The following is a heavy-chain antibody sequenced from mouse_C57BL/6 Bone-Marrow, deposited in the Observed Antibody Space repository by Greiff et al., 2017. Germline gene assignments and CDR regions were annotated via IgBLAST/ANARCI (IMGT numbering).Heavy chain of an antibody. CDR1: GFTFSSYG. J-gene: IGHJ3*01. CDR2: ISSGGSYT. CDR3: ARPNYVGFAD. V-gene: IGHV5-6*01. Sequence: EVQRVESGGDLVKPGGSLKLSCAASGFTFSSYGMSWVRQTPDKRLEWVATISSGGSYTYSPDSVKGRFTISSDNAKNTLYLQMSSLKSEDTARYYCARPNYVGFADWGQGTLVTVSA. D-gene: IGHD2-1*01.